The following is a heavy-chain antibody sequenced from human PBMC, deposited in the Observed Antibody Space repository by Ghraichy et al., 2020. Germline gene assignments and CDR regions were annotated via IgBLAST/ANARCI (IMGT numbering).Heavy chain of an antibody. Sequence: SETLSLTCTVYGGYVSSGSYYWSWIRQPPGKGLEWIGYIYYSGSTNYNPSLKSRVTISVDTSKNQFSLKLSSVTAADTAVYYCARDSRVGATRGFDYWGQGTLVTVSS. CDR3: ARDSRVGATRGFDY. CDR1: GGYVSSGSYY. CDR2: IYYSGST. J-gene: IGHJ4*02. D-gene: IGHD1-26*01. V-gene: IGHV4-61*01.